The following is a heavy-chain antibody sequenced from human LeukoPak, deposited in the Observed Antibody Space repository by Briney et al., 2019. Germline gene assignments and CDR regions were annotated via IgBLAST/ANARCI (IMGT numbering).Heavy chain of an antibody. CDR1: GGTFSTYV. D-gene: IGHD3-16*01. CDR2: IIPVFGTT. CDR3: ARCLGECQLVSWFDP. Sequence: SVKVSCKASGGTFSTYVIAWVRQAPGQGLVWMGGIIPVFGTTNYAQKFHGRVTITTDESMSTAYMELSSLRSQDTAVYYCARCLGECQLVSWFDPWGQGTLVTVSS. J-gene: IGHJ5*02. V-gene: IGHV1-69*05.